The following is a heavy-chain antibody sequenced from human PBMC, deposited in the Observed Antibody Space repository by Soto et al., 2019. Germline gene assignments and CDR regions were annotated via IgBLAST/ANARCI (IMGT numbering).Heavy chain of an antibody. CDR2: IYYSGST. Sequence: SETLSLTCTVSGGSISSSSYYWGWIRQPPGKGLEWIGSIYYSGSTYYNPSLKSRVTISVDTSKNQFSLKLSSVTAADTAVYYCARRGYCGGDCHEPYFDYWGQGTLVTVSS. CDR3: ARRGYCGGDCHEPYFDY. V-gene: IGHV4-39*01. D-gene: IGHD2-21*02. CDR1: GGSISSSSYY. J-gene: IGHJ4*02.